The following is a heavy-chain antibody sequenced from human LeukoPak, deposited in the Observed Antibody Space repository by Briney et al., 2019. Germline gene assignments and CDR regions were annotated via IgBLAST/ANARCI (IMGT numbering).Heavy chain of an antibody. Sequence: SETLSLTCAVSAVSISNGGYSWSWIRQPPGKGLEWIGYIYQSGSTYYNPSLKSRVTISVDRSKNQFSLKLNSVTAAATAVYYCARGGLAAAGSEIDSWGQGTLVTVSS. V-gene: IGHV4-30-2*01. CDR2: IYQSGST. D-gene: IGHD6-13*01. CDR3: ARGGLAAAGSEIDS. J-gene: IGHJ4*02. CDR1: AVSISNGGYS.